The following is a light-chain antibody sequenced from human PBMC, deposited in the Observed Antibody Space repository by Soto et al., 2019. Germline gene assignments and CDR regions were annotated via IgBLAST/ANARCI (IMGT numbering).Light chain of an antibody. CDR1: QGIGTY. CDR2: VAS. J-gene: IGKJ4*01. V-gene: IGKV1-9*01. Sequence: DIQWTKSPSFLYASVRDRVSITCPVSQGIGTYVAWYQQEPGKAPNLLIYVASTLQSGVPSRFSGSGSGTEFTLTISSLQPEDFATYYCQQLHSYPLTFGGGTKVEIK. CDR3: QQLHSYPLT.